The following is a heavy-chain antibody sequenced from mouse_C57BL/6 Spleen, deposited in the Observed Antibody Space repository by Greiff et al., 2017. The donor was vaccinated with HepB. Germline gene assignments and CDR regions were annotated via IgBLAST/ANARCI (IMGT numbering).Heavy chain of an antibody. Sequence: ESGPGLVKPSQSLSLTCSVTGYSITSGYYWNWIRQFPGNKLERMGYISYDGSNNYNPSLKNRISITRDTSKNQFFLKLNSVTTEDTATYYCARGYYGSSYWWYFDVWGTGTTVTVSS. CDR1: GYSITSGYY. J-gene: IGHJ1*03. CDR3: ARGYYGSSYWWYFDV. V-gene: IGHV3-6*01. D-gene: IGHD1-1*01. CDR2: ISYDGSN.